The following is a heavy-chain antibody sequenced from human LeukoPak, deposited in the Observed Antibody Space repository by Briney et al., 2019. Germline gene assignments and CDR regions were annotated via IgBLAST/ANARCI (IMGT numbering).Heavy chain of an antibody. CDR3: TRARSSWYLKY. V-gene: IGHV3-30*04. Sequence: GSLRLSFGGFGFTFSHYAMHWVRQAPGKGLEWVAVISHDGNDTYYADSLKGRFTISRGNSNNTLYLQMNSLRPDDTAVYYCTRARSSWYLKYWGQGTLVTVSS. CDR1: GFTFSHYA. D-gene: IGHD6-13*01. CDR2: ISHDGNDT. J-gene: IGHJ4*02.